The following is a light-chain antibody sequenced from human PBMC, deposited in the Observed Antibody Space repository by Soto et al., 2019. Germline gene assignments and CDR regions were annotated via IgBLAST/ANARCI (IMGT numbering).Light chain of an antibody. Sequence: QSVLTQPPSVSGAPGQRVTISCTGSSSNIGAGYDVHWYQQFPGTTPKFLIYGNTNRPSGVPDRFSASKSGTSASLDITGLQAEDEAEYFCQSYDSSLTVVFGGGTQLTVL. CDR2: GNT. CDR3: QSYDSSLTVV. CDR1: SSNIGAGYD. J-gene: IGLJ2*01. V-gene: IGLV1-40*01.